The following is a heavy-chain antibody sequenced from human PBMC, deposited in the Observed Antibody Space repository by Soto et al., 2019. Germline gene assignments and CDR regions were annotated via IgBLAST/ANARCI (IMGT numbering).Heavy chain of an antibody. CDR1: GSSLSGYY. CDR2: IYYSGSS. CDR3: ARGKSPPLWFGNGIFWFDP. V-gene: IGHV4-59*12. Sequence: SETLSLTCTVSGSSLSGYYWSWMRQPPGKGLECIGYIYYSGSSNYNPSLKSRVTISVDTSKTQFSLKLSSVTAADTAVYYCARGKSPPLWFGNGIFWFDPWGQGTLVTVS. J-gene: IGHJ5*02. D-gene: IGHD3-10*01.